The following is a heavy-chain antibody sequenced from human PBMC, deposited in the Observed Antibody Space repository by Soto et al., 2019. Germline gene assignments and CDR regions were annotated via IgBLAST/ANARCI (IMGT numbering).Heavy chain of an antibody. J-gene: IGHJ5*02. CDR3: TRDESRDSSARGWFDP. D-gene: IGHD6-13*01. CDR1: GFTFRSFT. Sequence: PGGSQRLSCAASGFTFRSFTMNWVRQAPGKGLEWVSTISSNSAYIYYTDALRGRFTISRDNAKNSLHLQMNSLRAEDTAVYYCTRDESRDSSARGWFDPWGPGTLVTVSS. CDR2: ISSNSAYI. V-gene: IGHV3-21*01.